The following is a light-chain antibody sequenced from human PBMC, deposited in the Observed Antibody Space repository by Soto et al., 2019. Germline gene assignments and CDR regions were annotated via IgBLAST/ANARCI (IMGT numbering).Light chain of an antibody. CDR3: QQYGSSPWT. CDR1: QSVSSSY. J-gene: IGKJ1*01. CDR2: GAS. V-gene: IGKV3-20*01. Sequence: EIVLTQSPGTLSLSPGERATLSCRASQSVSSSYLTWYQQKPGQAPRPLIYGASSSAIGIPDRFSGSGSGTDFTLTISRLEPEDFAVYYCQQYGSSPWTFGKGTKVEIK.